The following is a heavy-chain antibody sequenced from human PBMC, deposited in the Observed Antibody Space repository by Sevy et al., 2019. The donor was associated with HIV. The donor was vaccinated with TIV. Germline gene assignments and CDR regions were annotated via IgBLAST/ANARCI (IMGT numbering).Heavy chain of an antibody. CDR2: MYQSGST. Sequence: SETLSLTCAVSGDSISSGGYSWNWIRQPPGKGLEWIGYMYQSGSTYYNPSLQSRVTISVDRSKNQFSLRVTSVTAADTAVYYCARGDPSNTFDYWGQGTLVTVSS. CDR1: GDSISSGGYS. V-gene: IGHV4-30-2*01. CDR3: ARGDPSNTFDY. J-gene: IGHJ4*02.